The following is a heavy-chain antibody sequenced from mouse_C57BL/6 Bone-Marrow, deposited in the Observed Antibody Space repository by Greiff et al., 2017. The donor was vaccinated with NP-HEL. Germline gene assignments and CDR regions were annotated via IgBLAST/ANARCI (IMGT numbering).Heavy chain of an antibody. V-gene: IGHV5-6*01. J-gene: IGHJ3*01. D-gene: IGHD6-1*01. Sequence: EVQLVESGGDLVKPGGSLKLSCAAFGSTFSSYGMSWVRQTPDKRLEWVATISSGGSYTYYPDSVKGRFTISRDDAKNTLYLKMSSLKSEDTAMDYCARHNGRGFAYWGQGTLVTVSA. CDR1: GSTFSSYG. CDR2: ISSGGSYT. CDR3: ARHNGRGFAY.